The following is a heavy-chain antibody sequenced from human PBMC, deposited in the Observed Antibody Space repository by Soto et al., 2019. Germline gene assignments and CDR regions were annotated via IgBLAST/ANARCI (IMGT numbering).Heavy chain of an antibody. D-gene: IGHD3-16*02. J-gene: IGHJ5*02. V-gene: IGHV4-30-4*01. CDR1: GDSISNLDYF. CDR3: ARGEVYVWGSYRKYWFDP. CDR2: IYKSATT. Sequence: TLSLTCSVSGDSISNLDYFWAWIRQPPGQALEYIGYIYKSATTNYNPSLKSRVTISVDTSKNQFSLKLSSVTAADTAVYYCARGEVYVWGSYRKYWFDPWGQGTLVTVSS.